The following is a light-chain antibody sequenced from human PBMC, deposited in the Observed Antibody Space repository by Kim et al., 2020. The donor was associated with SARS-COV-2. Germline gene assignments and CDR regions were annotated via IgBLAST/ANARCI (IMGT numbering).Light chain of an antibody. V-gene: IGLV8-61*01. CDR3: VLYMGTDNWV. Sequence: QTVVTQEPSFSVSPGGTVTLTCGLSSGSVSSSYYPSWYQQTPGQAPRTLIYNTNTRSSRVPDRFSGSILGSKAALTITGAQADDESNYYCVLYMGTDNWVFGGGTQLTVL. CDR1: SGSVSSSYY. CDR2: NTN. J-gene: IGLJ3*02.